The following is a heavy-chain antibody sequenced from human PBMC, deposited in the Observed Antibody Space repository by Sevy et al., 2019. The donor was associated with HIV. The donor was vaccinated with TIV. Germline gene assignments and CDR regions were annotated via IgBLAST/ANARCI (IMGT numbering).Heavy chain of an antibody. V-gene: IGHV4-30-4*01. J-gene: IGHJ4*02. CDR2: IYYSGST. D-gene: IGHD1-26*01. CDR3: ARGGLSRFDY. CDR1: GGSISNDDYY. Sequence: SETLSLTCTVSGGSISNDDYYWSWIRQPTGKGLEWIGYIYYSGSTYYNTSLKSRVSISVDTSKNQFSLKLSSVTAADTAVYYCARGGLSRFDYWGQGTLVTVSS.